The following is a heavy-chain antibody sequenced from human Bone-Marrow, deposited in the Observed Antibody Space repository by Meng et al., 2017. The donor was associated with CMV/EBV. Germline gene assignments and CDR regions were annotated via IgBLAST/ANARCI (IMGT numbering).Heavy chain of an antibody. CDR1: GFTFSSYG. J-gene: IGHJ6*02. CDR3: AREYYDFWSGWKRNYYYYGMDV. D-gene: IGHD3-3*01. V-gene: IGHV3-30*19. Sequence: LSLTCAASGFTFSSYGMHWVRQAPGKGLEWVAVISYDGSNKYYADSVKGRFTISRDNSKNTLYLQMNSLRAEDTAVYYCAREYYDFWSGWKRNYYYYGMDVWGQGTTVTVSS. CDR2: ISYDGSNK.